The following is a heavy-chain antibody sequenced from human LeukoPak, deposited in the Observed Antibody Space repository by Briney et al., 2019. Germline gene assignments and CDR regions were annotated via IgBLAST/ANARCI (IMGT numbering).Heavy chain of an antibody. CDR1: GGSISSGNYY. V-gene: IGHV4-61*02. J-gene: IGHJ6*03. Sequence: SETLSLTCTVSGGSISSGNYYWTWLRQPAGKGLEWIGRMYSSGSTSNNPSLKSRVTISVDTSKNQFSLRLSSVTAADTAVYYCARLGSMVRGVPRRAYYYYYMDVWGKGTTVTISS. D-gene: IGHD3-10*01. CDR3: ARLGSMVRGVPRRAYYYYYMDV. CDR2: MYSSGST.